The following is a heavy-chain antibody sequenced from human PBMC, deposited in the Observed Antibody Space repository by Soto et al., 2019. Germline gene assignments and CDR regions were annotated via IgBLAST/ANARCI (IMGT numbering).Heavy chain of an antibody. CDR2: IYYSGST. D-gene: IGHD3-16*01. Sequence: QVQLQESGPGLVKPSETLSLTCTVSGGSVSSGSYYWSWIRQPPGKGLEWIGYIYYSGSTNYNPSLKSRVTISVDTSKNQFSLKLSSVTAADTAVYYCARDSVMGDWYFDLWGRGTLVTVSS. CDR1: GGSVSSGSYY. J-gene: IGHJ2*01. CDR3: ARDSVMGDWYFDL. V-gene: IGHV4-61*01.